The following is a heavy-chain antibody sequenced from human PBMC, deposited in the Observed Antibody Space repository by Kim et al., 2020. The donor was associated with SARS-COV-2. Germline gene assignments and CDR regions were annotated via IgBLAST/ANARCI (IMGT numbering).Heavy chain of an antibody. Sequence: GGSLRLSCTASGFTFGDYAMSWVRQAPGKGLEWVGFIRSKAYGGTTEYAASVKGRFTISRDDSKSIAYLQMNSLKTEETDVYYCTRDKSSGWYGLYYYYGMDVWGQGTTVTVSS. CDR1: GFTFGDYA. V-gene: IGHV3-49*04. CDR2: IRSKAYGGTT. J-gene: IGHJ6*02. CDR3: TRDKSSGWYGLYYYYGMDV. D-gene: IGHD6-19*01.